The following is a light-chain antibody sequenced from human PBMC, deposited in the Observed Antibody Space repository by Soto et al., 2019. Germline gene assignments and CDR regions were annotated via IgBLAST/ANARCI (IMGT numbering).Light chain of an antibody. CDR1: QTVIRY. CDR3: QQSYSTLFT. CDR2: AVS. Sequence: IQMNQFPSSLSASVGDRVTITCRAGQTVIRYLNWYQQKPGRAPNLLIYAVSNLQSGVPSRLSGSGSGTEFTLTISDLQPEDFATYYCQQSYSTLFTFGPGTKVEIK. J-gene: IGKJ3*01. V-gene: IGKV1-39*01.